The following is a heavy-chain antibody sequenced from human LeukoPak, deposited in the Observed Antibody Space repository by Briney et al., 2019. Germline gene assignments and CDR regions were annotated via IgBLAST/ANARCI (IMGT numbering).Heavy chain of an antibody. CDR1: GFTVSSNY. Sequence: PGGSLRLSCAASGFTVSSNYMSWVRQAPGKGLECVAVISYDGSNKYHTDSVKGRFTISRDNSKNTLYLQMNNLRAEDTAVYYCTREVTVTTSSRFDYWGQGTLVTVSS. J-gene: IGHJ4*02. D-gene: IGHD4-17*01. CDR3: TREVTVTTSSRFDY. V-gene: IGHV3-30*03. CDR2: ISYDGSNK.